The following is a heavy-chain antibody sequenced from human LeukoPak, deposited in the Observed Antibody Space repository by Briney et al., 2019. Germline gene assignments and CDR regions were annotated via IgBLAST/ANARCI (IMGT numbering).Heavy chain of an antibody. CDR3: ARDVGEYCSSTSCYASDY. D-gene: IGHD2-2*01. CDR1: GYTFTGYY. J-gene: IGHJ4*02. V-gene: IGHV1-2*02. Sequence: GSVKVSCKASGYTFTGYYIHWVRQAPGQGLEWMGWINPNSGGTNYAQKFQGRVTMTRDTSISTAYMELSRLRSDDTAVYYCARDVGEYCSSTSCYASDYWGQGTLVTVSS. CDR2: INPNSGGT.